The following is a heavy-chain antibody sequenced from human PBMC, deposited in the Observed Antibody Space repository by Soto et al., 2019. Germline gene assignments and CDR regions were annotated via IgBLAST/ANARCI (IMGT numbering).Heavy chain of an antibody. CDR3: CIVVIAATPDRDRDY. CDR2: IHNSAST. D-gene: IGHD2-15*01. CDR1: GGSVSSTNYY. J-gene: IGHJ4*02. Sequence: SETLSLTCTVSGGSVSSTNYYWGWIRQPPGKGLEWIGSIHNSASTYYNPSLKSRVTISVDTSRNQFSLNLNSVTAADTAMYYCCIVVIAATPDRDRDYSGQGALVTVSS. V-gene: IGHV4-39*03.